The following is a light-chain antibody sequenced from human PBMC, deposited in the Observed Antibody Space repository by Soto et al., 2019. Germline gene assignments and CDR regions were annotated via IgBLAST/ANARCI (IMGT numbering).Light chain of an antibody. V-gene: IGKV1-33*01. J-gene: IGKJ5*01. CDR1: QDISNY. Sequence: DIQMTQSPSSLSASVGDRVTITCQASQDISNYLNWYQQKPGKAPKLLIYDASNLETGVPSRFSGSGTETDFTITISSLQPEDIATYYCQQYDNLPITFGQGTRMEIK. CDR2: DAS. CDR3: QQYDNLPIT.